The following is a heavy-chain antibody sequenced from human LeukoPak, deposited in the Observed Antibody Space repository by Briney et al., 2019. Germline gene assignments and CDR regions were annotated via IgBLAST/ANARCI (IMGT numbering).Heavy chain of an antibody. CDR3: AKDLHYYGSGSLGQY. J-gene: IGHJ4*02. CDR2: ISSSGSTI. D-gene: IGHD3-10*01. CDR1: GFTFSDYY. V-gene: IGHV3-11*04. Sequence: GGSLRLSCAASGFTFSDYYMSWIRQAPGKGLEWVSYISSSGSTIYYADSVKGRFTISRDNSKNTLYLQMNSLRAEDTAVYYCAKDLHYYGSGSLGQYWGQGTLVTVSS.